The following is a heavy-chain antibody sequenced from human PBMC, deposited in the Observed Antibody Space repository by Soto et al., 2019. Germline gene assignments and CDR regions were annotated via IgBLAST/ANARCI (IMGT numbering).Heavy chain of an antibody. Sequence: LRKRVELVLDMSRSGGSTYYADSVKGRFTISRDNPKNTLHLQMNSLRAEDTAVYYCANFLQAGGGKRDTVPVSAFLLNRSSDL. CDR3: ANFLQAGGGKRDTVPVSAFLLNRSSDL. V-gene: IGHV3-23*01. J-gene: IGHJ2*01. CDR2: MSRSGGST. D-gene: IGHD1-1*01.